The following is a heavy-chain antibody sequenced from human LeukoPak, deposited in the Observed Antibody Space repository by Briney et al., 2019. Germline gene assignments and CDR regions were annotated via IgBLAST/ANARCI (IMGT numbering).Heavy chain of an antibody. CDR1: GYTFTGYY. Sequence: ASVKVSCKASGYTFTGYYMHWVRQVPGQGLEWMGWINPNSGGTNYAQKFQGRVTMTRDTSISTAYMELSRLRSDDTAVYYCARDAEAGTIWFDPWGQGTLVTVSS. CDR3: ARDAEAGTIWFDP. D-gene: IGHD6-13*01. V-gene: IGHV1-2*02. J-gene: IGHJ5*02. CDR2: INPNSGGT.